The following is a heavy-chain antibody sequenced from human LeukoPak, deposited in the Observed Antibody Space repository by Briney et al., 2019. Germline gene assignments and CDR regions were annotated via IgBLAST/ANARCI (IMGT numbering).Heavy chain of an antibody. CDR2: IYSGGST. J-gene: IGHJ3*02. Sequence: GGSLRLSCAASGFTVSSNYMSWVRQAPGKGLEWVSVIYSGGSTYYADSVKGRFTISRDNSKNTLYLQMNSLRAEDTAVYYCARHNYYGSGSHAFDTWGQGTMVTVSS. CDR3: ARHNYYGSGSHAFDT. D-gene: IGHD3-10*01. CDR1: GFTVSSNY. V-gene: IGHV3-53*01.